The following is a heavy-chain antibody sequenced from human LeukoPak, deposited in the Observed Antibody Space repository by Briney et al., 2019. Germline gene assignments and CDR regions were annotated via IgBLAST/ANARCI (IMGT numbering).Heavy chain of an antibody. Sequence: PSETLSLTCTVSGGSISSSSYYWGWIRQPPGKGLEWIGSIYYSGSTYYNPSLKSRVTISVDTSKNQFSLKLSSVTAADTAVYYCASPNLYSRYDYYFDYWGQGTLVTVSS. CDR2: IYYSGST. J-gene: IGHJ4*02. D-gene: IGHD5-12*01. V-gene: IGHV4-39*01. CDR1: GGSISSSSYY. CDR3: ASPNLYSRYDYYFDY.